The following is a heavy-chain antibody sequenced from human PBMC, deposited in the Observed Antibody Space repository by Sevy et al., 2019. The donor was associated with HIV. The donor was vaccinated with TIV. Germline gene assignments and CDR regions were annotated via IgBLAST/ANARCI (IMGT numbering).Heavy chain of an antibody. D-gene: IGHD2-2*01. CDR1: GFTFSDYA. CDR3: GRAHGYCVTNSCYGGSEHAFDI. J-gene: IGHJ3*02. Sequence: GGSQRLSCAASGFTFSDYAMHWVRQVPGKGLEWVSGISWNSGAIGYADSVKGRFTISREKAKNSLYLKMNSLRVEDTVLYYCGRAHGYCVTNSCYGGSEHAFDIRGQGTMVTVSS. CDR2: ISWNSGAI. V-gene: IGHV3-9*01.